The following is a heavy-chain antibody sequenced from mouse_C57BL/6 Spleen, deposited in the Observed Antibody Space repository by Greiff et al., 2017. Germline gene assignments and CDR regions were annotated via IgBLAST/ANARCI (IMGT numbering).Heavy chain of an antibody. D-gene: IGHD5-1*01. J-gene: IGHJ4*01. V-gene: IGHV1-9*01. CDR2: ILPGSGST. Sequence: VQLQQSGAELMKPGASVKLSCKATGYTFTGYWIEWVKQRPGHGLEWIGVILPGSGSTNYNEQFKGKATFTADTSTNTADMQLSSLTTEYSAIYYCARHEYSYYYAMDYWGQGTSVTVSS. CDR3: ARHEYSYYYAMDY. CDR1: GYTFTGYW.